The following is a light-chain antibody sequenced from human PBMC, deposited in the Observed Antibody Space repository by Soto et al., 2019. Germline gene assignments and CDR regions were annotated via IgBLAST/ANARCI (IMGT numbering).Light chain of an antibody. V-gene: IGKV3-20*01. Sequence: EIGLTQSPGPLSLSPGERATLSCRANQSVSSAYLAWYQQKPGQSPRLLISGASIRATGIPGRFSGSESGTDFTLTISRLQPEDSAVYYCQQYGSSPPYTCGQGPELEIK. CDR1: QSVSSAY. CDR2: GAS. J-gene: IGKJ2*01. CDR3: QQYGSSPPYT.